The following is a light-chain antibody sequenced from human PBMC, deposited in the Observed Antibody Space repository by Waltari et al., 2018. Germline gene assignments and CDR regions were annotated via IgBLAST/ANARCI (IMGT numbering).Light chain of an antibody. Sequence: QSGLTQPASVSGSPGQSITIPCTGTSSDVGNSNLVPWYQHHPGKAPKLIIYEVTKRTSGVSDRFSASKSANTASLTISGLQTEDEADYYCCSYAGLGTYVFGTGTKVTVL. J-gene: IGLJ1*01. CDR3: CSYAGLGTYV. CDR1: SSDVGNSNL. V-gene: IGLV2-23*02. CDR2: EVT.